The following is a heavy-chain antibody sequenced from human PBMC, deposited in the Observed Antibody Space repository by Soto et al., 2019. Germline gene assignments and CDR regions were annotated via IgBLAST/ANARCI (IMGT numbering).Heavy chain of an antibody. V-gene: IGHV1-8*03. CDR2: INPNSGKT. Sequence: GASVKVSCKASGYTFTSYDISWVRQATGQGLEWMGWINPNSGKTGYAQKFQGRVTITANASTSTAYMELSSLRSEDTAVYYCARDYSRTNWFDPWGQGTLVTVSS. CDR3: ARDYSRTNWFDP. CDR1: GYTFTSYD. D-gene: IGHD3-10*01. J-gene: IGHJ5*02.